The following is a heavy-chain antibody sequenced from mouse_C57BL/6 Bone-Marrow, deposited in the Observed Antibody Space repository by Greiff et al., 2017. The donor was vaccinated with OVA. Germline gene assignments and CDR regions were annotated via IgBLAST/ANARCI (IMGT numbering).Heavy chain of an antibody. Sequence: VQLQQSGAELARPGASVKLSCKASGYTFTSYGISWVKQRTGQGLEWIGEIYPRSGNTYYNEKFKGKATLTADKSSSTAYMELRSLTSEDSAVNFEARLDYYGRFAYWGQGTLVTVSA. D-gene: IGHD1-1*01. CDR2: IYPRSGNT. CDR3: ARLDYYGRFAY. CDR1: GYTFTSYG. J-gene: IGHJ3*01. V-gene: IGHV1-81*01.